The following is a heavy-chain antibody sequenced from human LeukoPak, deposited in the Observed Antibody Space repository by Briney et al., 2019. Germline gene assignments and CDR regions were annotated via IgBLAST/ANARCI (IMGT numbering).Heavy chain of an antibody. D-gene: IGHD2-2*01. CDR3: AKDHSLYCSSTSCSFGY. CDR1: GFTFSRYA. J-gene: IGHJ4*02. CDR2: ISGSGGST. Sequence: GESLKISCAASGFTFSRYAMSWVRQAPGKGLEWVSAISGSGGSTYYADSVKGRFTISRDNSKDTLYLQMNSLGAEDTAVYYCAKDHSLYCSSTSCSFGYRGQGTLVTVSS. V-gene: IGHV3-23*01.